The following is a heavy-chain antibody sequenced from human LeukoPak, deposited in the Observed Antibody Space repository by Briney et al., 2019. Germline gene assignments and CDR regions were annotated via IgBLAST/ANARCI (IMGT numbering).Heavy chain of an antibody. D-gene: IGHD3-3*01. V-gene: IGHV4-39*01. J-gene: IGHJ4*02. CDR2: IYYSGST. CDR1: GDSISSSSYY. Sequence: SETLSLTCTVSGDSISSSSYYWGWIRQPPGKGLEWIGSIYYSGSTYYNPSLKSRVTISVDTSKNQFSLKLSSVTAADTAVYYCARVVGVVIPDWGQGTLVTVSS. CDR3: ARVVGVVIPD.